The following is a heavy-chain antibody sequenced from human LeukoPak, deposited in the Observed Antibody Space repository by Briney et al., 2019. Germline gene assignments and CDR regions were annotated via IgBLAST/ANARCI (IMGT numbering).Heavy chain of an antibody. V-gene: IGHV4-59*01. CDR3: AGYCSSTSCYVHYMDV. Sequence: SETLSLTCTVSGGSIRSYYWCWIRQPPGKGLEWSGYIYYSGSTNYNPYLKSRVTISVDTSKNQFSLKLSSVTAADTAVYYCAGYCSSTSCYVHYMDVGGKGTTVTVSS. CDR1: GGSIRSYY. D-gene: IGHD2-2*01. J-gene: IGHJ6*03. CDR2: IYYSGST.